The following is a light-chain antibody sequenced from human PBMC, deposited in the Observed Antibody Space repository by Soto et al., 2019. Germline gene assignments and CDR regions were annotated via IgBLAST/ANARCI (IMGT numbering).Light chain of an antibody. CDR3: SSYTSSSTLVV. Sequence: QSALTQPASVSGSPGQSITISCTGTSSDVGGYNYVSWYQQHPGKAPKLMIYEVNNRPSGVSNRFSGSKSGNTASLTISGLQAEDEAEYYCSSYTSSSTLVVFGGGTKLTVL. J-gene: IGLJ2*01. CDR2: EVN. CDR1: SSDVGGYNY. V-gene: IGLV2-14*01.